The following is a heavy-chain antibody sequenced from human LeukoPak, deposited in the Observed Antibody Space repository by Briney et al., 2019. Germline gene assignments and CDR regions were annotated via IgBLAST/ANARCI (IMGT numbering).Heavy chain of an antibody. CDR3: ATYSTRNAREFQS. CDR2: IRTDASEK. D-gene: IGHD4-11*01. V-gene: IGHV3-7*01. CDR1: GFTFSSYA. J-gene: IGHJ1*01. Sequence: GGSLRLSCAASGFTFSSYAMSWVRQAPGKGLEWVANIRTDASEKYYADSVKGRFTISRDNAKMSLYLQMNSLRVEDTAVYYCATYSTRNAREFQSWGQGTLVTVSS.